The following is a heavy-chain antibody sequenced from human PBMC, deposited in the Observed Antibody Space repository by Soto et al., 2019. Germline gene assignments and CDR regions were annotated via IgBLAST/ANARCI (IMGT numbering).Heavy chain of an antibody. CDR2: ISTPGTSK. CDR3: ARDRGADYGDFDY. V-gene: IGHV3-48*02. J-gene: IGHJ4*02. CDR1: GFTISTYS. D-gene: IGHD4-17*01. Sequence: EVQLVESGGGLVQPGGSLTLSCVASGFTISTYSFNWVRQTPGKGLEWLSYISTPGTSKCYADSIQGRVTVSRDNAKNSLFLHLSSLRKEDTAVYYCARDRGADYGDFDYWGQGTLVTVSS.